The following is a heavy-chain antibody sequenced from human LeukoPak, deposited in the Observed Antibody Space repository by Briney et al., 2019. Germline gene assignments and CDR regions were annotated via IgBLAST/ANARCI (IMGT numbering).Heavy chain of an antibody. CDR3: ASQRKGGNWFDP. Sequence: GASVKVSCKASGGTFSSYAISWVRQAPGQGLEWMGGIIPIFGTANYAQKFQGRVTITTDESTSTAYMELSSLRSEDTAVYYCASQRKGGNWFDPWGQGTLVTVSS. V-gene: IGHV1-69*05. J-gene: IGHJ5*02. CDR2: IIPIFGTA. CDR1: GGTFSSYA. D-gene: IGHD3-16*01.